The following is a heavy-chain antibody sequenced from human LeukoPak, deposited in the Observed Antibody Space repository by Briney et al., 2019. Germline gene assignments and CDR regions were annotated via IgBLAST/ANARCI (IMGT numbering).Heavy chain of an antibody. D-gene: IGHD3-3*01. V-gene: IGHV3-23*01. CDR1: GFTFSSYA. Sequence: GGSLRLSCAASGFTFSSYAMSWVRQAPGKGLEWVSAISGSGGSTYYADSVKGRFTISRDNSKNTLYLQMNSLRAEDTAVYYCANPQGGFFWSGSRANGYCDYWGQGTLVTVSS. CDR2: ISGSGGST. CDR3: ANPQGGFFWSGSRANGYCDY. J-gene: IGHJ4*02.